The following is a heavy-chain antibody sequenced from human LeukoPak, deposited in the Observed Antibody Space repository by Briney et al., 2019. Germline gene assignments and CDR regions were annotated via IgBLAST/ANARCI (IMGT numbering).Heavy chain of an antibody. CDR2: ISGSDGST. CDR1: GFTFSSYA. D-gene: IGHD5-12*01. J-gene: IGHJ6*02. V-gene: IGHV3-23*01. CDR3: AREQGYSGYDDSGYYYGMDV. Sequence: GGSLNLSCAASGFTFSSYAMSWVRQAPGKGLEWVSAISGSDGSTYYADSVKGRFTISRDNSKNTLYLQMNSLRAEDTAVYYCAREQGYSGYDDSGYYYGMDVWGQGTTVTVSS.